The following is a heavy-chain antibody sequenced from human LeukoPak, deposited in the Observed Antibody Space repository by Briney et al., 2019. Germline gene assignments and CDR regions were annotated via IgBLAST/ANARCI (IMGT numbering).Heavy chain of an antibody. Sequence: PGGTLRLSCAASGFTFSSYSMNWVRQAPGKGLEWVSSISSSSSYIYYADSVKGRFTISRDNAKNSLYLQMNSLRAEDTAVYYCARDLTGSLGSGWYYFDYWGQGTLVTVSS. CDR1: GFTFSSYS. CDR3: ARDLTGSLGSGWYYFDY. V-gene: IGHV3-21*01. D-gene: IGHD6-19*01. J-gene: IGHJ4*02. CDR2: ISSSSSYI.